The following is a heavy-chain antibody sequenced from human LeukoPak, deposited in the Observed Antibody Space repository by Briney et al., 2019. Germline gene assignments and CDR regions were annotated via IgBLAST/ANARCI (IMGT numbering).Heavy chain of an antibody. CDR3: ARGSLRARAFDI. CDR1: GGSFSGYY. D-gene: IGHD6-6*01. V-gene: IGHV4-34*01. J-gene: IGHJ3*02. CDR2: INHSGST. Sequence: KASETLSLTCAVYGGSFSGYYWSWIRQPPGKGLEWIGEINHSGSTNHNPSLKSRVTISVDTSKNQFSLKLSSATAADTAVYYCARGSLRARAFDIWGQGTMVTVSS.